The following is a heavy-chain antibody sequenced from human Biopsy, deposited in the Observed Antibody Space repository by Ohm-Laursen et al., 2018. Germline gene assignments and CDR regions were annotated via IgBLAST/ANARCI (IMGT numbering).Heavy chain of an antibody. J-gene: IGHJ4*02. CDR2: ITGGGNYI. CDR3: ATAAYAPPYFDL. D-gene: IGHD4-17*01. Sequence: GSLRLSCTAFGVTLSGYAMNWVRQAPGKGLEWVSSITGGGNYINYADSVRGRFTISRDNSKNSVYLVMSSLRAEDTAVYFCATAAYAPPYFDLWGRGTVVTVSS. CDR1: GVTLSGYA. V-gene: IGHV3-21*06.